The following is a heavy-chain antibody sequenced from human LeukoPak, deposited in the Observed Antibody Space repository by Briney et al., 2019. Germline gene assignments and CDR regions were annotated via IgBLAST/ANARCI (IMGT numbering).Heavy chain of an antibody. CDR3: AREDIVVVPAAIRYSYCGMDV. CDR1: GYTFTGYY. CDR2: INPNSGGT. D-gene: IGHD2-2*02. V-gene: IGHV1-2*02. Sequence: ASVKVSCKASGYTFTGYYMHWVRQAPGQGLEWMGWINPNSGGTNYAQKFQGRVTMTRDTSISTAYMELSRLRSDDTAVYYCAREDIVVVPAAIRYSYCGMDVWGQGTTVTVSS. J-gene: IGHJ6*02.